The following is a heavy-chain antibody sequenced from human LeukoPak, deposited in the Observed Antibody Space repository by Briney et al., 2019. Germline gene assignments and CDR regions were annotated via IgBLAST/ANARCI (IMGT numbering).Heavy chain of an antibody. J-gene: IGHJ4*02. D-gene: IGHD2-15*01. CDR3: ARDVSSADIVVVVAATLFDY. CDR2: INPNSGGT. Sequence: GASVKVSCKASGYTFTGYYMHWVRQAPGQGLEWMGWINPNSGGTNHAQKFQGRVTMTRDTSISTAYMELSRLRSDDTAVYYCARDVSSADIVVVVAATLFDYWGQGTLVTVSS. CDR1: GYTFTGYY. V-gene: IGHV1-2*02.